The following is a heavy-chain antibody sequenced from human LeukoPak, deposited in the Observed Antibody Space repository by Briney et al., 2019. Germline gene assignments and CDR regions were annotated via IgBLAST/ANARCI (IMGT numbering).Heavy chain of an antibody. J-gene: IGHJ4*02. V-gene: IGHV3-30*04. CDR3: AKENSVVLLSFGELEGAYLDY. CDR2: LSFDGTYD. D-gene: IGHD3-10*01. CDR1: GFMFSIYA. Sequence: AGGSLRLSCTASGFMFSIYAMHWVRQSPGKGLEWLGFLSFDGTYDQYLESVKGRFTISRDNSKHTLYLQMNSLRVEDTAVYYCAKENSVVLLSFGELEGAYLDYWGQGTLVTVSS.